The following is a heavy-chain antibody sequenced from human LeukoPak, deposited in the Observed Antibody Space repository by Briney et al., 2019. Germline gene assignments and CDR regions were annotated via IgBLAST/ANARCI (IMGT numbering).Heavy chain of an antibody. CDR1: GYTFTGYY. Sequence: GASVTVSCKASGYTFTGYYMHWVRQAPGQGLEWKGRINPNSGGTNYAQRFQGRVTMTRDTSISTAYMELSRLRSDDTAVYYCARVSSSSWYVYWGQGTLVTVSS. CDR3: ARVSSSSWYVY. D-gene: IGHD6-13*01. V-gene: IGHV1-2*06. J-gene: IGHJ4*02. CDR2: INPNSGGT.